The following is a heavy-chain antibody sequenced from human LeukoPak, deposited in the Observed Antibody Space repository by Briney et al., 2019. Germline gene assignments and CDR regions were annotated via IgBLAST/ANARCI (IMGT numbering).Heavy chain of an antibody. CDR1: GYTFTSYD. CDR3: AIIYGSGSYYNVKIRDAFDI. J-gene: IGHJ3*02. Sequence: GASVKVSCKASGYTFTSYDINWVRQATGQGLEWMGWMNPNSGSTGYAQKFQGRVTITRNTSISTAYMELSSLRSEDTAVYYCAIIYGSGSYYNVKIRDAFDIWGQGTMVTVSS. CDR2: MNPNSGST. V-gene: IGHV1-8*03. D-gene: IGHD3-10*01.